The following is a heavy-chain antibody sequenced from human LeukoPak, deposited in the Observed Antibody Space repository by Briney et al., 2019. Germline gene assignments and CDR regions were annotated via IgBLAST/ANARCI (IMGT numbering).Heavy chain of an antibody. CDR3: ARVMYHDSGSYYQYFHH. V-gene: IGHV3-74*01. CDR1: GFTFSSYW. Sequence: PGGSLSLSCAASGFTFSSYWMHWVRQVPGKGLVWVSRINIDGSSTTYADSVKGRFTISRDNANNSLYLQMNSLRAEDTALYYCARVMYHDSGSYYQYFHHWGQGTPVTVSS. D-gene: IGHD3-10*01. J-gene: IGHJ4*02. CDR2: INIDGSST.